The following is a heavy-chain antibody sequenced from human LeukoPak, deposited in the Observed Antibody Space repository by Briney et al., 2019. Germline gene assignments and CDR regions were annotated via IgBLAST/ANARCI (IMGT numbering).Heavy chain of an antibody. D-gene: IGHD3-10*01. Sequence: PGRSLRLSCAASGFTFSSYTTHWVRQAPGKGLEWVALILYDGSNKYYADSVKGRFTISRDNAKNTVYLQMNSLRAEDTAVYYCARDRGWQPDYWGQGTLVAVSS. J-gene: IGHJ4*02. V-gene: IGHV3-30*04. CDR1: GFTFSSYT. CDR2: ILYDGSNK. CDR3: ARDRGWQPDY.